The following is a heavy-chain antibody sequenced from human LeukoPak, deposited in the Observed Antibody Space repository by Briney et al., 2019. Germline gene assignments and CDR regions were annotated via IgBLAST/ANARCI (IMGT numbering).Heavy chain of an antibody. V-gene: IGHV3-21*01. Sequence: GGSLRLSCAASGFTFSSYSMIWVRQAPGKGLGWVSTITGSSGNTYYAEPAKGRFTISRDNAKNSLHLQMNSLRADDTAVYYCGRDFNYWGQGTLVTVSS. J-gene: IGHJ4*02. CDR3: GRDFNY. CDR2: ITGSSGNT. CDR1: GFTFSSYS.